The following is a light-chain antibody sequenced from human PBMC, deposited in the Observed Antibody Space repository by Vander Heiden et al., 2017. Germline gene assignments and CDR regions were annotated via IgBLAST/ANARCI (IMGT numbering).Light chain of an antibody. J-gene: IGLJ3*02. CDR1: KLGDKY. CDR2: RDS. V-gene: IGLV3-1*01. CDR3: LAWDSSTVV. Sequence: SYELTQPPSVSVSPGQTASITCSGDKLGDKYACWYQQKPGQSPVLVIYRDSKRPSGIPERFSGSNSGNTATLTISGTQRTGEADYYCLAWDSSTVVFRGGNKLTVL.